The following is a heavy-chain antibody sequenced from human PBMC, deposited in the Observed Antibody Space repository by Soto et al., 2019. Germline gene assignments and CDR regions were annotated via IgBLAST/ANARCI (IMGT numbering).Heavy chain of an antibody. CDR3: PKCLRWRAAVRSPLDY. Sequence: GGSLRLSCAASGFTFSSFAMSWVRQAPGKGLDLVSAISGSGGSTYSSDSVKGRFTISRDNSKNTLYLQMNSLRAEVTAVYYCPKCLRWRAAVRSPLDYLGQGALVAASS. CDR2: ISGSGGST. V-gene: IGHV3-23*01. D-gene: IGHD3-16*01. J-gene: IGHJ4*02. CDR1: GFTFSSFA.